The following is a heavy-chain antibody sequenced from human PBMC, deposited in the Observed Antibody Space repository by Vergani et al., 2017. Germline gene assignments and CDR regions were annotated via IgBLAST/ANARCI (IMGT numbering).Heavy chain of an antibody. D-gene: IGHD1-14*01. V-gene: IGHV4-59*01. CDR1: GGSLSGYY. Sequence: QVQLQESGPGLVRPSETLSLTCTVSGGSLSGYYWNWIRQTPGEGLEWIGYVEDSGYFNYNPSLKTRVSMSSDTSNNQFSLMLSSVIVADTAVYYCARSIVSRNPSDYFDNWGQGTLVTVSS. CDR2: VEDSGYF. J-gene: IGHJ4*02. CDR3: ARSIVSRNPSDYFDN.